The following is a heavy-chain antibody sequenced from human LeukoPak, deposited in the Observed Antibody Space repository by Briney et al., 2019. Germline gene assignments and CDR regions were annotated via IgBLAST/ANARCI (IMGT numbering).Heavy chain of an antibody. CDR3: ARAGYSSSWPDY. CDR1: GFTFSSYS. D-gene: IGHD6-13*01. V-gene: IGHV3-21*01. J-gene: IGHJ4*02. CDR2: ISSSSSCI. Sequence: PGGSLRLSCAASGFTFSSYSMNWVRQAPGKGLEWVSSISSSSSCIYYADSVKGRFTISRDNAKNSLYLQMNSLRAEDTAVYYCARAGYSSSWPDYWGQGTLVTVSS.